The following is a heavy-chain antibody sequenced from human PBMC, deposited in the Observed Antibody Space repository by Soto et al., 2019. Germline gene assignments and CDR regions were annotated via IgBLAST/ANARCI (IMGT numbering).Heavy chain of an antibody. D-gene: IGHD5-18*01. Sequence: RPSVKVSCKASGGTFSSYAISWVRQAPGQGLEWMGGIIPIFGTANYAQKFQGRVTITADESTSTAYMELSSLRSEDTAVYYCARGLGTAMVTIYGMDVWGQGTTVTVSS. V-gene: IGHV1-69*13. J-gene: IGHJ6*02. CDR2: IIPIFGTA. CDR3: ARGLGTAMVTIYGMDV. CDR1: GGTFSSYA.